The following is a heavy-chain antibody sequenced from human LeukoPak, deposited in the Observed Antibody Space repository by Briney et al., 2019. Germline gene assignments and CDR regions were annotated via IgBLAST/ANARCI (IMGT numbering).Heavy chain of an antibody. V-gene: IGHV3-30-3*01. Sequence: GRSLRLSCAASGFTFSSYAMHWVRQAPGKGLEWVAVISYVGTKKYYADSVKGRFTISRDNSKNTLYLQMNSLRAEDTAVYYCARDEVGVWGSYPHWGQGTLVTVSS. CDR3: ARDEVGVWGSYPH. J-gene: IGHJ4*02. D-gene: IGHD3-16*02. CDR1: GFTFSSYA. CDR2: ISYVGTKK.